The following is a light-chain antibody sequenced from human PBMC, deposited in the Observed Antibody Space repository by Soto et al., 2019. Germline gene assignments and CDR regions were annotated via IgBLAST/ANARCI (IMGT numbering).Light chain of an antibody. Sequence: QSALTQPASVSGSPGQSITISCTGTSSDVGGYNYVSWYQQHPGKAPKLMIYDVNNRPSGVSNRFSGSKSGNTASLTISGLQAEDEAVYYCSSYTGSSTYVVFGGGTQLTVL. V-gene: IGLV2-14*01. CDR3: SSYTGSSTYVV. CDR2: DVN. J-gene: IGLJ2*01. CDR1: SSDVGGYNY.